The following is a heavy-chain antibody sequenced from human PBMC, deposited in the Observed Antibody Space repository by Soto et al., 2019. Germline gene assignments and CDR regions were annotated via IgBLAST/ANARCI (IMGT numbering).Heavy chain of an antibody. V-gene: IGHV3-23*01. D-gene: IGHD3-22*01. J-gene: IGHJ5*02. CDR1: GFTFSNFA. CDR2: ISGSGGST. Sequence: GGSLRLSCAASGFTFSNFAMNWVRQAPGKGLEWVSAISGSGGSTYYADSVKGRFTISRDNSKNTLYLQMNSLRAEDTAVYYCTRPLGYYDTSGYWAWGQGPLVTLSS. CDR3: TRPLGYYDTSGYWA.